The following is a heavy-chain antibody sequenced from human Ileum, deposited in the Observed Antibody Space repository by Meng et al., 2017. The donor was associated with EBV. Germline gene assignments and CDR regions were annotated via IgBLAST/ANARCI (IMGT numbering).Heavy chain of an antibody. CDR3: ARDPTGGEDHQRV. J-gene: IGHJ4*02. CDR1: GGSISSSNW. D-gene: IGHD1-14*01. CDR2: IYHSGIT. V-gene: IGHV4-4*02. Sequence: QVLLQAPGPGLVKPSGPLSLTCAVSGGSISSSNWWSWVRQPPGKGLEWIGKIYHSGITIYNPSLKSRVTMSVDNSKNQFSLKLNSMTAADTAVYYCARDPTGGEDHQRVWGQGTLVTVSS.